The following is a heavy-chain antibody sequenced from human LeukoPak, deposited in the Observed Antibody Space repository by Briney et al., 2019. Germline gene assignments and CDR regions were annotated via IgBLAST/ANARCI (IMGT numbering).Heavy chain of an antibody. CDR3: ARGDSSGYDYRDYFDY. J-gene: IGHJ4*02. V-gene: IGHV4-39*07. CDR1: GDSISSSNSY. Sequence: SETLSLTFTVSGDSISSSNSYWGWIRQPPGKGLEWIGSMYYSGSTNYNPSLKSRVTISGDTSKSQCFLKLSSVTAADTAVYYCARGDSSGYDYRDYFDYWAQGTLVTVSS. CDR2: MYYSGST. D-gene: IGHD3-22*01.